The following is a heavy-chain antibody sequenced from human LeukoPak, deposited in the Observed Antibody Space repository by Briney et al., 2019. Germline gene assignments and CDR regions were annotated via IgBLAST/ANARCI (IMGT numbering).Heavy chain of an antibody. Sequence: HPGRSLRLSCAASGFTFSSYGMHWVRQAPGKGLEWVAVIWYDGSNKYYADSVKGRFTISRDNSKHTLYLQMNSLRAEDTAVYYCAKTLFYDRGHETFQHWGQGTLVTVSS. CDR1: GFTFSSYG. CDR3: AKTLFYDRGHETFQH. J-gene: IGHJ1*01. D-gene: IGHD2/OR15-2a*01. V-gene: IGHV3-33*06. CDR2: IWYDGSNK.